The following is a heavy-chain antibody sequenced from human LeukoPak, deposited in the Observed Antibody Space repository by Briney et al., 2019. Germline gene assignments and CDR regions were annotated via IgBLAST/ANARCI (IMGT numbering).Heavy chain of an antibody. J-gene: IGHJ4*02. CDR3: ARLGGPAPGDGITMVRGVTYYFDY. D-gene: IGHD3-10*01. Sequence: GESLKISCKGSGYSFTSYWIGWVRQMPGKGLEWMGIIYPGDSDTRYSPSFQGQVTISADKSISTAYLQWSSLKASDTAMYYCARLGGPAPGDGITMVRGVTYYFDYWGQGTLVTVSS. CDR1: GYSFTSYW. V-gene: IGHV5-51*01. CDR2: IYPGDSDT.